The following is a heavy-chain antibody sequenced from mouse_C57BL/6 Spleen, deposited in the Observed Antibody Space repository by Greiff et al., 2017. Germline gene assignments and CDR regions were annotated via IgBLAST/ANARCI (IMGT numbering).Heavy chain of an antibody. V-gene: IGHV5-16*01. CDR2: INNDGSST. Sequence: EVHLVESEGGLVQPGSSMKLSCTASGFTFRDYYMAWVRQVPEKGLEWVANINNDGSSTYYLESLKSRFIISRDNAKNILYLLMSSLKSEDTATYYCARNGYYRWYFDVWGTGTTVTVSS. CDR3: ARNGYYRWYFDV. CDR1: GFTFRDYY. J-gene: IGHJ1*03. D-gene: IGHD2-3*01.